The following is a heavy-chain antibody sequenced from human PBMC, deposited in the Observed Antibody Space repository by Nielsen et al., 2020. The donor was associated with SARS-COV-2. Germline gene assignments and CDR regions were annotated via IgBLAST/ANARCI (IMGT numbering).Heavy chain of an antibody. CDR3: ARDLSVGDYGDY. CDR2: IWYDGSNK. D-gene: IGHD4-17*01. V-gene: IGHV3-33*01. Sequence: GGSLRLSCAASGFTFSSYGMHWVRQAPGKGLEWVAVIWYDGSNKYYADSVKGRFTTSRDNSKNTLYLQMNSLRAEDTAVYYCARDLSVGDYGDYWGQGTLVTVSS. CDR1: GFTFSSYG. J-gene: IGHJ4*02.